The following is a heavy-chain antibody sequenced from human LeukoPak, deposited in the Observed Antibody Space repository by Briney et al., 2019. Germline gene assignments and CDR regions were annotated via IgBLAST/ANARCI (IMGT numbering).Heavy chain of an antibody. CDR3: VGIRGRGVLDI. Sequence: SETLSLTCSDSGGSMISSNYFWGWIRQAPGKGLAWVGTLFYRGNMYYDASLKSRLNISIDASKNQLSLTMKSVTAADTAVYYCVGIRGRGVLDIWGPGTAVVVSS. V-gene: IGHV4-39*01. J-gene: IGHJ3*02. CDR1: GGSMISSNYF. D-gene: IGHD1-26*01. CDR2: LFYRGNM.